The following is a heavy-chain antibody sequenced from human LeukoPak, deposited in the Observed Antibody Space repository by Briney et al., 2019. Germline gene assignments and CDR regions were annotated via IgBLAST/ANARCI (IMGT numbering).Heavy chain of an antibody. J-gene: IGHJ3*02. CDR3: ARDPNGDYIGAFDM. CDR1: GFTFSAYA. CDR2: IRGGGTSE. V-gene: IGHV3-23*01. Sequence: GGSLRLSCTASGFTFSAYAMMWVRQAPGKGPEGVSAIRGGGTSEFYADSVKGRFRISRDNSKDTLFLQMNSLRAEDTAVYYCARDPNGDYIGAFDMWGPGTMVTVSS. D-gene: IGHD4-17*01.